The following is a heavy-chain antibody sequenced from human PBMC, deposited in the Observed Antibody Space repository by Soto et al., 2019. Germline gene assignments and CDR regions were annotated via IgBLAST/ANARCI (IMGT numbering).Heavy chain of an antibody. V-gene: IGHV1-18*01. CDR1: GYTFTSYG. CDR3: ARELDAAAGGGDYYYTGMDV. D-gene: IGHD6-13*01. Sequence: ASVKVSCKASGYTFTSYGISWVRQAPGQGLEWMGWISANNGNTNYAQKFQGRVTMTTDTSTTTVYMELSSLRSEDTAVYYCARELDAAAGGGDYYYTGMDVWGQGTTVPVS. J-gene: IGHJ6*02. CDR2: ISANNGNT.